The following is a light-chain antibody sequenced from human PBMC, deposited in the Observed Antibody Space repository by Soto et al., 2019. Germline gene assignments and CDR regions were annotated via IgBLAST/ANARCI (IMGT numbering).Light chain of an antibody. V-gene: IGLV2-14*01. J-gene: IGLJ1*01. CDR3: SSYTSSSTRV. CDR2: DVN. Sequence: QSALTQPASVSGSPGQSITISCTGTSSDVGGYNYVSWYQQNPGKAPKLMIYDVNIRPSGVSYRFSGSKSGNTASLTISGLQAEDEADYYCSSYTSSSTRVFGTGTKLTVL. CDR1: SSDVGGYNY.